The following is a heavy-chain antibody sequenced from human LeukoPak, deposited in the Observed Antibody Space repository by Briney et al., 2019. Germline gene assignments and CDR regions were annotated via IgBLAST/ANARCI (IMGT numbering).Heavy chain of an antibody. CDR3: AKDDEGGYTGYEPEVGSY. CDR2: ISGSGGST. CDR1: GFTFSSYA. Sequence: GGSLRLSCAASGFTFSSYAMSWVRQARGKWLEWVSAISGSGGSTYYADSVKGRFTIPRDNSKNTLYLQMNSLRAKDTAVYYCAKDDEGGYTGYEPEVGSYWGQGTLVTVSS. J-gene: IGHJ4*02. D-gene: IGHD5-12*01. V-gene: IGHV3-23*01.